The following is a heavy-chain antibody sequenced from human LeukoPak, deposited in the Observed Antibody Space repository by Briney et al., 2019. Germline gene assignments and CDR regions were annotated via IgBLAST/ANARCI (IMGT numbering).Heavy chain of an antibody. D-gene: IGHD5/OR15-5a*01. J-gene: IGHJ3*02. CDR3: ARESSVFNAFDM. Sequence: PGGPLRLSCAASGFTFSSHEMNWVRQAPGKGLEWISFISSGGSNTYYSDSVKGRFTISRDNAKNSLLLQMNSLRAEDTAVYYCARESSVFNAFDMWGQGTMVTVSS. V-gene: IGHV3-48*03. CDR2: ISSGGSNT. CDR1: GFTFSSHE.